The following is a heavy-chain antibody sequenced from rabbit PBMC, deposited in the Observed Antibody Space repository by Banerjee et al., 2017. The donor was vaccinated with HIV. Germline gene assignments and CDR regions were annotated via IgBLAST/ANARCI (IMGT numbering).Heavy chain of an antibody. D-gene: IGHD6-1*01. J-gene: IGHJ3*01. CDR3: SRANAGYAGYGYAHKPTRLDL. V-gene: IGHV1S40*01. CDR2: IYAGSSGST. Sequence: QSLEESGGDLVKPGASLTLTCTASGFSFSSSYYMCWVRQAPGKGLEWIACIYAGSSGSTYYASWAKGRFTISKTSSTTVTLQMTSLTAADTATYFCSRANAGYAGYGYAHKPTRLDLWGQGTLVTVS. CDR1: GFSFSSSYY.